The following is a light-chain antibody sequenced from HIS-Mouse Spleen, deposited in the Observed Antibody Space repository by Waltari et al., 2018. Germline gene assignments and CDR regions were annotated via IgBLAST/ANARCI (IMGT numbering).Light chain of an antibody. CDR1: SSTIGAGYD. CDR3: QSYDSSLRV. J-gene: IGLJ3*02. CDR2: GNS. V-gene: IGLV1-40*01. Sequence: QSVLTQPPSVSGAPGQRATISCTGSSSTIGAGYDVHWYQQLPGTAPKLLIYGNSNRPSGVPDRFSGSKSGTSASLAITGLQAEDEADYYCQSYDSSLRVFGGGTKLTVL.